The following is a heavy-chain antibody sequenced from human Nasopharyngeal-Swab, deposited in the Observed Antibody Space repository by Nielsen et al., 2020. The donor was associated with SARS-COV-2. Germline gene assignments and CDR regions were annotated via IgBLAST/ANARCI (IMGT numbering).Heavy chain of an antibody. Sequence: SETLSLTCTVSGGSISSYYWSWIRQPPGKGLEWIGYIYYSGSTYYNPSLKSRVTISVDTSKNQFSLKLSSVTAADTAVYYCASFIVGATFGAFDIWGQGTMVTVSS. CDR3: ASFIVGATFGAFDI. V-gene: IGHV4-59*08. CDR2: IYYSGST. CDR1: GGSISSYY. D-gene: IGHD1-26*01. J-gene: IGHJ3*02.